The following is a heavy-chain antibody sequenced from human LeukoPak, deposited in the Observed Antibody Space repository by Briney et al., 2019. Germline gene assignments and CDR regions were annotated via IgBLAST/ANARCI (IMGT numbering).Heavy chain of an antibody. D-gene: IGHD2-2*01. CDR3: ARADCSSTSCYLGSAFDI. Sequence: PSETLSLTCTVSGGSISSYYCSWIRQPAGKGLEWIGRIYTSGSTNYNPSLKSRVTMSVDTSKNQFSLKLSSVTAADTAVYYCARADCSSTSCYLGSAFDIWGQGTMVTVSS. CDR1: GGSISSYY. J-gene: IGHJ3*02. V-gene: IGHV4-4*07. CDR2: IYTSGST.